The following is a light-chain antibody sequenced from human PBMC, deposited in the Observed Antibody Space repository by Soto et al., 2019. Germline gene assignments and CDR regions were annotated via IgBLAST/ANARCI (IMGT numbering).Light chain of an antibody. CDR3: QHCDYLPI. CDR1: HDITSD. CDR2: DAS. V-gene: IGKV1-33*01. J-gene: IGKJ3*01. Sequence: DIQMTQSPSSLSASVGDRLTITCQAIHDITSDLNWYQHKPGKAPNLLIYDASILEAGVPPRFSGSGSGTDFTLTISGLQPEDVATYYCQHCDYLPIFGPGTTVDFK.